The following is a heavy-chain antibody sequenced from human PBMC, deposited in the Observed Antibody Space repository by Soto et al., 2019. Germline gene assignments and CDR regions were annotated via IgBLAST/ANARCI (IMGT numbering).Heavy chain of an antibody. CDR2: ISAHNGNT. CDR1: GYAFTTYG. CDR3: ARGRYGDY. Sequence: QLHLVQSAAEVKKPGASVKVSCKGSGYAFTTYGITWVRQAPGQGLEWMGWISAHNGNTNYAQKHQGRVTVTRDTSTSTAYMELRSLRSDDTAVYYCARGRYGDYWGQGALVTVSS. J-gene: IGHJ4*02. D-gene: IGHD1-1*01. V-gene: IGHV1-18*01.